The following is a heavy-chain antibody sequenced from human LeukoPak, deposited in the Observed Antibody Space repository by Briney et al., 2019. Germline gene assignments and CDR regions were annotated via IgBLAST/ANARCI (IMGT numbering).Heavy chain of an antibody. CDR2: IYCGGST. Sequence: GRSLRLSCAVSGFTVSSNYMSWVRQAPGKGLEWVAVIYCGGSTYYAASVTGRFTISRDNSMNTLYLQMNSLRADDTAVYYCARSPSAVAGHMYFFDYWGEGTLVTVSS. V-gene: IGHV3-53*01. D-gene: IGHD6-19*01. CDR3: ARSPSAVAGHMYFFDY. J-gene: IGHJ4*02. CDR1: GFTVSSNY.